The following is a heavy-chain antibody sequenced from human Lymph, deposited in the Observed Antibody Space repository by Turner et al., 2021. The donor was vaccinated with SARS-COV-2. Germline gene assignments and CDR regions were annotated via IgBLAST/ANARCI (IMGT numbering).Heavy chain of an antibody. D-gene: IGHD3-3*01. CDR1: GHSFTGSY. Sequence: QVQLVQSGAEVKKPGASVKVSCKASGHSFTGSYMHGVRQAPGQGLEWMGWINPNSGGTNYAQKFQGRVTMTRDTSISAAYMELSRLRSVDTAVYYCARDVERYNDFWSGYSGGYGMDVWGQGTTVTVSS. J-gene: IGHJ6*02. V-gene: IGHV1-2*02. CDR2: INPNSGGT. CDR3: ARDVERYNDFWSGYSGGYGMDV.